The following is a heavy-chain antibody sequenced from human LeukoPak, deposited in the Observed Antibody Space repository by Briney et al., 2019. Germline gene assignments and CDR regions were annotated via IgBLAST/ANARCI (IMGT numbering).Heavy chain of an antibody. CDR2: IYYSGST. CDR1: GGSISSYY. Sequence: SETLSLTCTVSGGSISSYYWSWIRQPPGKGLEWIGYIYYSGSTNYNPSLKSRVTISVDTSKNQFSLKLSSVTAADTAVYYCASGDYVWGSYRLDYWGQGTLVTVSS. CDR3: ASGDYVWGSYRLDY. J-gene: IGHJ4*02. D-gene: IGHD3-16*02. V-gene: IGHV4-59*12.